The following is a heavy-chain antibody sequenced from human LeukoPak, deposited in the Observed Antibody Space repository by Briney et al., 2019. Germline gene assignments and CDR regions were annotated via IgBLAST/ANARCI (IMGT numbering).Heavy chain of an antibody. J-gene: IGHJ6*03. CDR2: IYSSGST. D-gene: IGHD3-10*01. Sequence: SETLSLTCTVSGGSISSYYWSWIRQPPGKGLEWIGYIYSSGSTNYNPSLKSRVTMSVDTSKNQLSLKVSSVTAADTAVYYCARVFDSGSQAYFYYMDVWGKGTTVIISS. V-gene: IGHV4-59*01. CDR1: GGSISSYY. CDR3: ARVFDSGSQAYFYYMDV.